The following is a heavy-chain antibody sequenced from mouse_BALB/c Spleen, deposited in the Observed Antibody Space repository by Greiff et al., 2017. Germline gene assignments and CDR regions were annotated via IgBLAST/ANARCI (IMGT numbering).Heavy chain of an antibody. CDR2: IDPANGNT. J-gene: IGHJ4*01. Sequence: DVKLQESGAELVKPGASVKLSCTASGFNIKDTYMHWVKQRPEQGLEWIGRIDPANGNTKYDPKFQGKATITADTSSNAAYLQLSSLTAEDTVVYYCARGLLWSSPYYYAMDDWGEGTSVTVSS. V-gene: IGHV14-3*02. CDR1: GFNIKDTY. D-gene: IGHD2-10*01. CDR3: ARGLLWSSPYYYAMDD.